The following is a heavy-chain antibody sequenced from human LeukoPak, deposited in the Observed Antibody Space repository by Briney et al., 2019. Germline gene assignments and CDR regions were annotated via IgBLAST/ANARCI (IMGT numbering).Heavy chain of an antibody. CDR2: ISVSGGNT. Sequence: GGSLRLSCAASGFTFSTLAMSWVRQAPGKGLDWVSAISVSGGNTYYADSVKGRFTISRDNSKNKLYLQMNSLRAEDTAVYYCAKDHTDYGDYDAFDIWGQGTMVTVSS. V-gene: IGHV3-23*01. J-gene: IGHJ3*02. CDR1: GFTFSTLA. D-gene: IGHD4-17*01. CDR3: AKDHTDYGDYDAFDI.